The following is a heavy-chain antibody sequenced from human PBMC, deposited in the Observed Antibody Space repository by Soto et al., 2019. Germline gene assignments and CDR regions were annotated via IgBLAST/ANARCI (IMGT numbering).Heavy chain of an antibody. CDR1: GFTFSTYN. Sequence: EVQMVESGRGLVQPGGSLRLSCAGSGFTFSTYNMDWVRQAPGKGLEWISYITNTGETIYYADSVRGRFTISRDNAKNALFLQMNSLRDEDTAVYYCARDGDRGYDMDVWGQGTTVTVSS. CDR2: ITNTGETI. CDR3: ARDGDRGYDMDV. J-gene: IGHJ6*02. V-gene: IGHV3-48*02.